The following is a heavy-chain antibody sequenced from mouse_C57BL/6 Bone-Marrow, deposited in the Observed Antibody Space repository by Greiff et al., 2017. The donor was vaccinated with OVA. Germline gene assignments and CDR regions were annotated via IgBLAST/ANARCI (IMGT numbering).Heavy chain of an antibody. CDR3: TTSHYYSGSTGYFDY. CDR1: GFNIKDYY. CDR2: IDPEDGDT. J-gene: IGHJ2*01. Sequence: EVQLQQSGAELVRPGASVKLSCTASGFNIKDYYMNWVKQRPEQGLEWIGRIDPEDGDTEYAPKFQGKATMTADTSSTPAYLQLSSLTPTATAVDYCTTSHYYSGSTGYFDYWGQGTTLTVSA. V-gene: IGHV14-1*01. D-gene: IGHD1-1*01.